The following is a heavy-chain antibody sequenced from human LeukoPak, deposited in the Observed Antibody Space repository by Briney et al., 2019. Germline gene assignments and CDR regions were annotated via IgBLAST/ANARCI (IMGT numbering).Heavy chain of an antibody. V-gene: IGHV3-23*01. CDR3: AKGFVVRGVSYYYYGMDV. J-gene: IGHJ6*02. CDR2: ISGSGGST. Sequence: GGSLRLSCAASGFTFSSYEMSWVRQAPGKGLEWVSAISGSGGSTYYADSVKGRFSISRDNSMNTLYLQMNSLRAEDTAVYYCAKGFVVRGVSYYYYGMDVWGQGTTVTVSS. D-gene: IGHD3-10*01. CDR1: GFTFSSYE.